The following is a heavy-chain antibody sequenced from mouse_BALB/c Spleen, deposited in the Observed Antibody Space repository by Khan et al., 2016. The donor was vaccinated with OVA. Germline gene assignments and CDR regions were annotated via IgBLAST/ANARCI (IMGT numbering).Heavy chain of an antibody. Sequence: EVELVESGGGLVRPGGSLKLSCAASGFSFTTYTMSWVRQTPERRLEWVATINSGSTYTYYPDSVKGRFTISRDNAKNTLYLQMSSLKSEDTAMDYCTRDGNYAHVYVDVWGAGTTVTVSS. D-gene: IGHD2-1*01. V-gene: IGHV5-6-4*01. CDR2: INSGSTYT. CDR1: GFSFTTYT. CDR3: TRDGNYAHVYVDV. J-gene: IGHJ1*01.